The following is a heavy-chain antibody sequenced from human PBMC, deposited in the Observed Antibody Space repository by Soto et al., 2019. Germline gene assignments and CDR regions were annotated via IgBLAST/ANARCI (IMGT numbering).Heavy chain of an antibody. V-gene: IGHV3-30*18. CDR1: GFTFSSYG. J-gene: IGHJ5*02. Sequence: GGSLRLSCAASGFTFSSYGMHWVRQAPGKGLEWVAVISYDGSNKYYADSVKGRFTISRDNSKNTLYLQMNSLRAEDTAVYYCAKDRLVLMVYALGPGFDPWGQGTLVTVS. D-gene: IGHD2-8*01. CDR2: ISYDGSNK. CDR3: AKDRLVLMVYALGPGFDP.